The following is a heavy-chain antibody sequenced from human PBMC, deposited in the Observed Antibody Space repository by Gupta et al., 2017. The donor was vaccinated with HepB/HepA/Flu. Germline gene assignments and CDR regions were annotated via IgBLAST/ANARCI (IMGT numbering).Heavy chain of an antibody. J-gene: IGHJ4*02. Sequence: EVQLLESGGSLVQPGGSLRLSCAASGFTFSSYVMNWVRQAPGKGLEWVSLIASSGGSTYYADSVKGRFTISRDNSKNTLYLQMNSLRAEETAIYYCAKLPSEGESGGNFQLNYWGQGTLVTVSS. D-gene: IGHD2-15*01. CDR2: IASSGGST. CDR1: GFTFSSYV. V-gene: IGHV3-23*01. CDR3: AKLPSEGESGGNFQLNY.